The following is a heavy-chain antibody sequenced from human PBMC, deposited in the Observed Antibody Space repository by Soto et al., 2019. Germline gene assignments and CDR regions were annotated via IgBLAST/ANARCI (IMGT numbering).Heavy chain of an antibody. Sequence: GGSLRLSCAASGFTFSSYWMSWVRQAPGKGLEWVANIKQDGSKKYYVDSVKGRFTISRDNAKNSLYLQMNSLRAEDTAVYYCAREVYDFWSGYVACMDVWGQGTTVTVSS. CDR2: IKQDGSKK. J-gene: IGHJ6*02. V-gene: IGHV3-7*03. CDR3: AREVYDFWSGYVACMDV. D-gene: IGHD3-3*01. CDR1: GFTFSSYW.